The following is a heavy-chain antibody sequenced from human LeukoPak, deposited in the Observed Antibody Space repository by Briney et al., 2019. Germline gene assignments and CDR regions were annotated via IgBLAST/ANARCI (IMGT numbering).Heavy chain of an antibody. CDR2: INDSGST. V-gene: IGHV4-34*01. D-gene: IGHD4-17*01. Sequence: SETLSLTCAVYGGSFSGYYWNWILQPPGKGLEWIGEINDSGSTNYNPFLKSRVSISVDTSKKQFSLKVNSVTAADTAVYYCARGVYGDYFTKTGYFDYWGQGTQVIVSS. CDR1: GGSFSGYY. CDR3: ARGVYGDYFTKTGYFDY. J-gene: IGHJ4*02.